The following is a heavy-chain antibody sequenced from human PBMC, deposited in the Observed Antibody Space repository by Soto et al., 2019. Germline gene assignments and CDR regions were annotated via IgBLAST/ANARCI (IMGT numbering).Heavy chain of an antibody. D-gene: IGHD2-15*01. J-gene: IGHJ3*02. CDR2: ISWNSGSI. CDR1: GFTFDDYA. Sequence: PGGSLRLSCAASGFTFDDYAMHWVRQAPEKSLERVSGISWNSGSIGYADSVKGRFTISRDNAKNSLYLQMNSLRAEDTALYYCAKDMLGYCSGGSCGGAFDIWGQGTMVTVSS. V-gene: IGHV3-9*01. CDR3: AKDMLGYCSGGSCGGAFDI.